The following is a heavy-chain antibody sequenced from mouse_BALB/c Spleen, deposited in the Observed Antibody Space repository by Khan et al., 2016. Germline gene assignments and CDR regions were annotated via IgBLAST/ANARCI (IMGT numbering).Heavy chain of an antibody. Sequence: EVQLQESGPSLVKPSQTLYLTCSVTGVSITSGYWNWIRKFPGNKLEYMGYISYSGSTTYNPSLKSRISITRDTSKSQYYLQLNSVTTEDTATYYCAGYYGHFFDYWGQGTTLTVSS. J-gene: IGHJ2*01. V-gene: IGHV3-8*02. D-gene: IGHD1-1*02. CDR2: ISYSGST. CDR3: AGYYGHFFDY. CDR1: GVSITSGY.